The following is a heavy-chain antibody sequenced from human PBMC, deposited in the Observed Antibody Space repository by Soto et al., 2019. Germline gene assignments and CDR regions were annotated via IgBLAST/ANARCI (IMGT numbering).Heavy chain of an antibody. D-gene: IGHD6-19*01. V-gene: IGHV3-23*01. CDR1: GFTFSNYA. CDR3: AKAESSYASGWYAY. CDR2: ISSAGRT. Sequence: EVQLLESGGGLVQPGGSLRLSCVASGFTFSNYAMSWVSQAPGKGLEWVSAISSAGRTYYADSVKGRFTISRDNSNNTLYLQMNRLRAEDTAVHYCAKAESSYASGWYAYWGQGTLVTVSS. J-gene: IGHJ4*02.